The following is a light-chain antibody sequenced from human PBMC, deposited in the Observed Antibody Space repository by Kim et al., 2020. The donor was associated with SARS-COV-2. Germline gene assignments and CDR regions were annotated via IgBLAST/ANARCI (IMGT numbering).Light chain of an antibody. CDR2: GST. J-gene: IGLJ2*01. Sequence: RVTISCTGGSSNSGAGFDVHWYQHLPGTAPKLLIYGSTNRPSGVPDRFSGSKSGTSASLAITGLQSEDEADYYCQSYDSSLSGSVFGGGTQLTVL. CDR3: QSYDSSLSGSV. CDR1: SSNSGAGFD. V-gene: IGLV1-40*01.